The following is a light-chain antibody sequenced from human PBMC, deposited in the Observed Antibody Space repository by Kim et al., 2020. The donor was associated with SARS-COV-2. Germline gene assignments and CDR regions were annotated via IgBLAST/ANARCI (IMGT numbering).Light chain of an antibody. CDR2: YDS. J-gene: IGLJ2*01. CDR1: NIGSKS. Sequence: VSVAPGKTAWITCGGNNIGSKSVHWYQQKPGQAPVLVIYYDSDRPSGIPERFSGSNSGNTATLTISRVEAGDEADYYCQVCDSGVVFGGGTQLTVL. V-gene: IGLV3-21*04. CDR3: QVCDSGVV.